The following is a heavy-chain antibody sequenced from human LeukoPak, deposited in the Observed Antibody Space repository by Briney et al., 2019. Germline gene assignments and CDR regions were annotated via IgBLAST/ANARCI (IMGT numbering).Heavy chain of an antibody. D-gene: IGHD2-21*02. J-gene: IGHJ2*01. V-gene: IGHV1-24*01. CDR2: FDPEDGET. CDR1: GYTLTELS. Sequence: GASVKVSCKVSGYTLTELSMHWVRQAPGKGLEWMGGFDPEDGETIYAQKFQGRVTMTEDTSTDTAYMELSSLRSEDTAVYYCATRDIVVVTASSYFDPWGRGTLVTVSS. CDR3: ATRDIVVVTASSYFDP.